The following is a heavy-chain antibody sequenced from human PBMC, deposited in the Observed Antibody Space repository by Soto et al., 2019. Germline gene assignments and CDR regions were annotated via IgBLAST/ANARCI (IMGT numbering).Heavy chain of an antibody. CDR2: IIPLFGTT. CDR3: EIDVGSGEWSVV. V-gene: IGHV1-69*01. D-gene: IGHD3-10*01. Sequence: QVQLVQSGTEVKKPGSSAKVSCKASGGTFSNYVISWVRQAPGQGLEWMGGIIPLFGTTDYAKKFQGRIAITADESTTTVYMDLSSLRFEDTAVYFCEIDVGSGEWSVVWGQWTTVIVSS. CDR1: GGTFSNYV. J-gene: IGHJ6*02.